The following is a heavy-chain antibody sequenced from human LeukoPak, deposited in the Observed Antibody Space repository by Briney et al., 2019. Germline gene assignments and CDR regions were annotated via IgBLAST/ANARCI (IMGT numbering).Heavy chain of an antibody. J-gene: IGHJ6*03. CDR2: ISSGTSFI. Sequence: GGSLRLSCAASGFTFDNAWMNWVRQAPGKGLEWVSSISSGTSFIYYADSVKGRFTISRDNAKNSLYLQMNSLRAEDTAVYYCARGTTALMDVWGKGTTVTVSS. V-gene: IGHV3-21*01. D-gene: IGHD2-21*02. CDR3: ARGTTALMDV. CDR1: GFTFDNAW.